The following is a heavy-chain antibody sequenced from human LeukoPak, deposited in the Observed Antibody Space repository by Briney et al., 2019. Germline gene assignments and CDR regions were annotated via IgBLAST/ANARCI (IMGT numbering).Heavy chain of an antibody. V-gene: IGHV4-31*03. Sequence: SETLSLTCTVSGGSISSGGYYWSWIRRHPGKGLEWIGYIYYSGSTYYNPSLKSRVTISVDTSKNQFSLKLSSVTAADTAVYYCARDRGPYSGYDSYYFDYWGQGTLVTVSS. CDR1: GGSISSGGYY. D-gene: IGHD5-12*01. CDR2: IYYSGST. CDR3: ARDRGPYSGYDSYYFDY. J-gene: IGHJ4*02.